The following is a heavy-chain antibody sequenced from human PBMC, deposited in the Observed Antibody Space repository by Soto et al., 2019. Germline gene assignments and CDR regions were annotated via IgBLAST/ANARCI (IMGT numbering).Heavy chain of an antibody. CDR1: GFTFDNYA. CDR2: ISGSGDRK. J-gene: IGHJ5*01. D-gene: IGHD3-10*01. V-gene: IGHV3-23*01. Sequence: EVQLLESGGGLVQPGGSLRISCTASGFTFDNYAMAWVRQAPGKGLEWVAGISGSGDRKKYVDSVKGRFTISRDDSKNRLYLQMKSLRAEDTALYYCAKDYGVRGIMTNLFDSWGQGTLVAVSS. CDR3: AKDYGVRGIMTNLFDS.